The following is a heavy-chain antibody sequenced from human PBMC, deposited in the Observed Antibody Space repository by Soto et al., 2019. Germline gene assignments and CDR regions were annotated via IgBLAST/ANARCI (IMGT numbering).Heavy chain of an antibody. CDR1: GFTFSSYE. D-gene: IGHD2-15*01. CDR3: ASEPLGYCSGGSCVGWDYYYYGMDV. J-gene: IGHJ6*02. CDR2: ISSSGSTI. V-gene: IGHV3-48*03. Sequence: EVQLVESGGGLVQPGGSLRLSCAASGFTFSSYEMNWVRQAPGKGLEWVSYISSSGSTIYYADSVKGRFTISRDNAKNSLYLQMNSLRAEDTAVYYCASEPLGYCSGGSCVGWDYYYYGMDVWGQGTTVTVSS.